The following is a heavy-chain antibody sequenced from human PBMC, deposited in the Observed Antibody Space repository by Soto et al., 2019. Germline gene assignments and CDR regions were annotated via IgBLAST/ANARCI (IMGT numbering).Heavy chain of an antibody. CDR1: GFTFGDYA. Sequence: PGGSLRLSCTASGFTFGDYAMSWFRQAPGKGLEWVGFIRSKAYGGTTEYAASVKGRFTISRDDSKSIAYLQMNSLKTEDTAVYYCTVRDNGNYYYHYGMDVWGQGTTVTVS. CDR2: IRSKAYGGTT. D-gene: IGHD1-1*01. V-gene: IGHV3-49*03. CDR3: TVRDNGNYYYHYGMDV. J-gene: IGHJ6*02.